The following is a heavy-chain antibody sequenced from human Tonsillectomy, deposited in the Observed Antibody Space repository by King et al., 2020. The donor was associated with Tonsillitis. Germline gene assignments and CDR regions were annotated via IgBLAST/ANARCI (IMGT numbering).Heavy chain of an antibody. D-gene: IGHD3-16*02. CDR2: ISYDGSHK. CDR1: GFTFSSYG. V-gene: IGHV3-30*18. J-gene: IGHJ1*01. Sequence: VQLVESGGGVVQPGRSLRLSCAASGFTFSSYGMYWVRQAPGKGLEWVAVISYDGSHKYYADSVKGRFTISRDNSKNTLYLQMNSLRAEDTAVYYCAKDSTAFGSYPFDWGQGTLVTVSS. CDR3: AKDSTAFGSYPFD.